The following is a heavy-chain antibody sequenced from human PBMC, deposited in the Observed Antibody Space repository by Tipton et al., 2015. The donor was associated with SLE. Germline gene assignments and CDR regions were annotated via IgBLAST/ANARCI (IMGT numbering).Heavy chain of an antibody. J-gene: IGHJ4*02. CDR2: IYTSGST. D-gene: IGHD6-19*01. V-gene: IGHV4-4*07. CDR1: GGSIRNYY. Sequence: TLSLTCTVSGGSIRNYYWSWIRQPAGKGLEWIGRIYTSGSTNYNPSLKSRVTMSVDTSKNQFSLKLSSVTAADTAVYYFARDHPVAGPFDYWGQGTLVTVSS. CDR3: ARDHPVAGPFDY.